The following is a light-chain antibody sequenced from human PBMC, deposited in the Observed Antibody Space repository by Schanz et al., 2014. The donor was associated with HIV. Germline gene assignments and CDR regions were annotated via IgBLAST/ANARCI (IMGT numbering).Light chain of an antibody. V-gene: IGLV1-40*01. CDR2: GNS. Sequence: QSVLTQPPSVSGAPGQRVTISCTGSSSNIGAGYDVHWYQQLPGTAPKLLIYGNSNRPSGVPDRFSGSKSGTSASLAITGLQAEDEADYSCAAWDDSLSGPVFGGGTKLTVL. CDR3: AAWDDSLSGPV. J-gene: IGLJ2*01. CDR1: SSNIGAGYD.